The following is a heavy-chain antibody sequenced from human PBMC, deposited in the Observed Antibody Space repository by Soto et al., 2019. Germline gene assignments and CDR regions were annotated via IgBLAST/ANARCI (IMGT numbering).Heavy chain of an antibody. CDR3: ATPAGIWFGELSNLDY. CDR1: GFTFSSYA. V-gene: IGHV3-23*01. Sequence: GGSLRLSCAASGFTFSSYAMSWVRQAPGKGLEWVSAISGSGGSTYYADSVKGRFTISRDNSKNTLYLQMNSLRAEDTAVYYCATPAGIWFGELSNLDYWGQGTLVTVSS. J-gene: IGHJ4*02. CDR2: ISGSGGST. D-gene: IGHD3-10*01.